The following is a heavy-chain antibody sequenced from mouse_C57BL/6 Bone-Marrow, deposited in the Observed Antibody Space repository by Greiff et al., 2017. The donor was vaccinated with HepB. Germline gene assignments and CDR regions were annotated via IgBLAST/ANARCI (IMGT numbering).Heavy chain of an antibody. V-gene: IGHV14-4*01. J-gene: IGHJ4*01. CDR2: IDPENGDT. CDR1: GFNIKDDY. D-gene: IGHD1-1*01. Sequence: VQLQQSGAELVRPGASVKLSCTASGFNIKDDYMHWVKQRPEQGLEWIGWIDPENGDTEYASKFQGKATITADTSSNTAYLQLSSLTSEDTAVYYCTPSPVTVPHYAMDYWGQGTSVTVSS. CDR3: TPSPVTVPHYAMDY.